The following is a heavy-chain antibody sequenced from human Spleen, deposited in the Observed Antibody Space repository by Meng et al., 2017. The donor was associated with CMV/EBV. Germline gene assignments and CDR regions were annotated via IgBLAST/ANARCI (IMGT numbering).Heavy chain of an antibody. D-gene: IGHD3-3*01. CDR2: INPNSGGT. CDR3: ARDLRGFDFWSVQENYYGMDV. J-gene: IGHJ6*02. Sequence: ASVKVSCKASGYTFTGYYMHWVRQAPGQGLEWMGWINPNSGGTNYAQKFQGRVTVTRDTSISTAYMELSRLRSDDTAVYYCARDLRGFDFWSVQENYYGMDVWGQGTTVTVSS. CDR1: GYTFTGYY. V-gene: IGHV1-2*02.